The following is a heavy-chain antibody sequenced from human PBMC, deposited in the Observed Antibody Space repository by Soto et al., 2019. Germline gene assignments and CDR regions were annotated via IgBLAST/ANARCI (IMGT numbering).Heavy chain of an antibody. CDR2: INWNSRSI. V-gene: IGHV3-9*01. Sequence: EVQRVESGGGLGQPGTSLRLSCAASGFTFDDFAMHWVRQAPGKGLEWVAGINWNSRSIDYADSVKGRFIISRDNAKKSIYLQLNNLRTEDTAFYYCAKDRRAMNWYFDLWGRGTLVVVSS. J-gene: IGHJ2*01. CDR1: GFTFDDFA. CDR3: AKDRRAMNWYFDL.